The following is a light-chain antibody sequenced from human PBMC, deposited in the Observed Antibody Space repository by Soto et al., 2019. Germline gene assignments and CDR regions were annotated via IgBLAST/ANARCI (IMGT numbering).Light chain of an antibody. CDR3: QQYNNWPRP. V-gene: IGKV3D-15*01. CDR1: ESVSDY. J-gene: IGKJ5*01. CDR2: GAT. Sequence: EIVLTQSTGALSLSPGERATLSCWASESVSDYLAWYQQKPGLAPRLLIHGATKRTSGTPDRFSGSASGTEFTLTISSLQSEDFAVYYCQQYNNWPRPFGQGTRLENK.